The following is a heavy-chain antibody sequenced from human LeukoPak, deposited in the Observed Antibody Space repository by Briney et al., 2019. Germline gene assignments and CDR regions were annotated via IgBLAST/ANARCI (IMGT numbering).Heavy chain of an antibody. V-gene: IGHV4-61*02. D-gene: IGHD5-18*01. J-gene: IGHJ4*02. CDR2: IYTSGST. CDR3: AGTNVDPAMIISHS. Sequence: SETLSLTCTVSGGAINSGGYYWSWIRQPAGKGLEWIGRIYTSGSTSYNPSLKSRVTISIDTSKSQFSLNLNSVTAADTAVYYCAGTNVDPAMIISHSWGQGTLVTVSS. CDR1: GGAINSGGYY.